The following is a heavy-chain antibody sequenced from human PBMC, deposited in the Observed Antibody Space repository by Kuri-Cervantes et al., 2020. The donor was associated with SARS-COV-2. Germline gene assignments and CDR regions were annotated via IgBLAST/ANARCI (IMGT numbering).Heavy chain of an antibody. J-gene: IGHJ4*02. CDR2: FSYDGSHE. CDR3: ARDRSRWSSRVFDY. Sequence: SLKISCAASGFTFSSFAMHWVRQTPGKGLEWVTGFSYDGSHEFYADSVKGRFTISRDNSKNTLFLQMNSLRPEDTAVYYCARDRSRWSSRVFDYWGLGTLVTVSS. CDR1: GFTFSSFA. V-gene: IGHV3-30*04. D-gene: IGHD3-3*01.